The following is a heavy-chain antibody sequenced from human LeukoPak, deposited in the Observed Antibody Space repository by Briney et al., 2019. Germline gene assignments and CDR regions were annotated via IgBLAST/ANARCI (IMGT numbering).Heavy chain of an antibody. CDR3: AKAEVGARLLFFDY. J-gene: IGHJ4*02. CDR1: GFTFSSYS. D-gene: IGHD1-26*01. Sequence: GGSLRLSCAASGFTFSSYSMHWVRQAPGKGLEWVSYISNTISTRYYADSVKGRFTISRDNAKNSLYLQMNSLRAEDTAVYYCAKAEVGARLLFFDYWGQGTLVTVSS. CDR2: ISNTISTR. V-gene: IGHV3-48*01.